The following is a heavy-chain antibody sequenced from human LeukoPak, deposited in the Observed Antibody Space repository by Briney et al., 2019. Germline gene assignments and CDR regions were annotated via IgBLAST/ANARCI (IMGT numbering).Heavy chain of an antibody. CDR3: ASVNYYDRMYYFDY. Sequence: GGSLRLSCAASGFTFSSYAMSWVRQAPGKGLEWVSAISGSGGSTYYADSVKGRFTISRDNSKNTLYLQMNSLRGEDTAVYYCASVNYYDRMYYFDYWGQGTLVTVSS. CDR2: ISGSGGST. V-gene: IGHV3-23*01. CDR1: GFTFSSYA. D-gene: IGHD3-22*01. J-gene: IGHJ4*02.